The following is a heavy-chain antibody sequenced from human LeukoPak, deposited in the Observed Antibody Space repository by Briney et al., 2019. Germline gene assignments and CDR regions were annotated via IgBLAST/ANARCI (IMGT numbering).Heavy chain of an antibody. CDR1: GFTFSSCW. CDR3: ARDYYYGMDV. V-gene: IGHV3-74*01. J-gene: IGHJ6*02. Sequence: PGGSLRLSCAASGFTFSSCWIHWVRQAPGKGLVWVSRINGDGSSTSYAASVRGRFTISRDNAKNTLYLQMNSLRAEDTAVYYCARDYYYGMDVWGQGTTVTVSS. CDR2: INGDGSST.